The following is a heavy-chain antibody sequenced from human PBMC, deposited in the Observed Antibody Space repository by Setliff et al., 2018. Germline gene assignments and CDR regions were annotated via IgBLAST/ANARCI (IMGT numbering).Heavy chain of an antibody. J-gene: IGHJ4*02. Sequence: PSVKVSCKASGYSFTNYYIHWVRQAPGQGLEWVGIINPSGGSTSYAQKFQGRVTMTRDTSTSTVYMELSSLRSEDTAVYYCAKSGDYSNRGHFDCWGQGTLVTVS. CDR2: INPSGGST. CDR1: GYSFTNYY. D-gene: IGHD4-4*01. V-gene: IGHV1-46*03. CDR3: AKSGDYSNRGHFDC.